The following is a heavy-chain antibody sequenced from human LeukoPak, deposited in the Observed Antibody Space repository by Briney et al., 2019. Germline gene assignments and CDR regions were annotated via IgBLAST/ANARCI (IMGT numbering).Heavy chain of an antibody. CDR2: INWNGGST. Sequence: GGSLRLSCAASGFTFDDYGMSWVRQAPGKGLEWVSGINWNGGSTGYADSVKGRFTISRDNAKNFLYLQMNSLRAEDTALYYCARGTKNSYYYDSSGYRHYYYYYYMDVWGKGTTVTVSS. CDR3: ARGTKNSYYYDSSGYRHYYYYYYMDV. V-gene: IGHV3-20*04. CDR1: GFTFDDYG. D-gene: IGHD3-22*01. J-gene: IGHJ6*03.